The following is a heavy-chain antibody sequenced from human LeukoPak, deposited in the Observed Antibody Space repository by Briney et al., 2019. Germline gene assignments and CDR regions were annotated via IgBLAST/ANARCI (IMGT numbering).Heavy chain of an antibody. Sequence: ASVTVYCTASGYTFTNYGISWVRQAPGQGLEWMGWISAYNGNTNYAQKLQGRVTMTTDTSTSTAYMELRSLRSDDTAVYYCARDDYRAYYYYGMDVWGQGTTVTVSS. CDR1: GYTFTNYG. J-gene: IGHJ6*02. V-gene: IGHV1-18*01. CDR2: ISAYNGNT. CDR3: ARDDYRAYYYYGMDV. D-gene: IGHD4-11*01.